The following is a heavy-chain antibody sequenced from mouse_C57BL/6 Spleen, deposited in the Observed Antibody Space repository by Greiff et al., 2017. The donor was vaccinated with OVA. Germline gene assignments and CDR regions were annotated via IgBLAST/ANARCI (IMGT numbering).Heavy chain of an antibody. V-gene: IGHV1-15*01. CDR2: IDPETGGT. J-gene: IGHJ1*03. Sequence: QVQLQQSGAELVRPGASVTLSCKASGYTFTDYEMHWVKQTPVHGLEWIGAIDPETGGTAYNQKFKGKAILTADKSSSTAYMELRSLTSEDSAVYYCTRPYYGSRDWYFEVWGTGTTVTVSS. CDR3: TRPYYGSRDWYFEV. D-gene: IGHD1-1*01. CDR1: GYTFTDYE.